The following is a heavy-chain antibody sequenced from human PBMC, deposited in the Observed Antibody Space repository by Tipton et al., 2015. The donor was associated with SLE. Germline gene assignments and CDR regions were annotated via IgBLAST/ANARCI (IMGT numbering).Heavy chain of an antibody. CDR2: IYPGDSDT. CDR1: GYRFTSHW. V-gene: IGHV5-51*01. J-gene: IGHJ4*02. D-gene: IGHD1-14*01. CDR3: ARQGTGFGSGRDDY. Sequence: QLVQSGAEVKEPGESLKISCKGSGYRFTSHWIAWVRQMPGKGLEWMGIIYPGDSDTRYSPSFQGQVTISVYKSISTAYLQWSSLQASDTAMYYCARQGTGFGSGRDDYWGQGILVTVSS.